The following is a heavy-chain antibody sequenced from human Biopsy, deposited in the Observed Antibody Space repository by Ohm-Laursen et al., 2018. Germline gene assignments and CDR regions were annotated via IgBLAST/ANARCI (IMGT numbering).Heavy chain of an antibody. CDR1: GGTFSKYG. D-gene: IGHD1-1*01. V-gene: IGHV1-69*06. CDR3: ATDTLMAQNSVPGENWFDP. Sequence: GSSVKVSCKTSGGTFSKYGISWVRQAPGQGLEWMGGIIPMLGTVQYARRLRGRVTITADKATSTAYMELSSLGSDDTAVYYCATDTLMAQNSVPGENWFDPWGQGTLVTVSS. J-gene: IGHJ5*02. CDR2: IIPMLGTV.